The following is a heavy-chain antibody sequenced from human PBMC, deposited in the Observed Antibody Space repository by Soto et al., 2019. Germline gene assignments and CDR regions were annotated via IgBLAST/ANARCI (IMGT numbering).Heavy chain of an antibody. J-gene: IGHJ6*03. CDR3: ARDGAVVVPAALDYHYYMDV. D-gene: IGHD2-2*01. CDR2: ISSSSSTI. CDR1: GFTFSSYS. Sequence: GGSLRLSCAASGFTFSSYSMNWVRQAPGKGLEWVSYISSSSSTIYYADSVKGRFTISRDNAKNSLYLQMNSLRAEDTAVYYCARDGAVVVPAALDYHYYMDVWGKGTTVTVSS. V-gene: IGHV3-48*01.